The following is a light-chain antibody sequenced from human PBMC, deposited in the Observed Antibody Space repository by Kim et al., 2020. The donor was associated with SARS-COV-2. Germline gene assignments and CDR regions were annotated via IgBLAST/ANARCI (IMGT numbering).Light chain of an antibody. Sequence: GSAGHTARIAVSGDKVGDKYACWYQQKPGKPPVLFIYQDSKRPSGIPERFSGSNSGNTATLTISGTQAMDEADYYCQAWDSSTEVFGTGTKVTFL. CDR1: KVGDKY. J-gene: IGLJ1*01. CDR3: QAWDSSTEV. CDR2: QDS. V-gene: IGLV3-1*01.